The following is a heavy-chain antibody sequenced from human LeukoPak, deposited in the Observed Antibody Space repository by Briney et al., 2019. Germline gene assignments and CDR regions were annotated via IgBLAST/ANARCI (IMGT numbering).Heavy chain of an antibody. CDR3: ARDDLYCSGGSCYSDV. V-gene: IGHV3-21*01. CDR2: ISSSSSYI. J-gene: IGHJ6*04. CDR1: GFTFSSYS. D-gene: IGHD2-15*01. Sequence: SPGGSLRLSCAASGFTFSSYSMNWVRQAPGKGLEWVSSISSSSSYIYYADSVKGRFTISRDNAKNSLYLQMNSLRAEDTAVYYCARDDLYCSGGSCYSDVWGKGTTVTVSS.